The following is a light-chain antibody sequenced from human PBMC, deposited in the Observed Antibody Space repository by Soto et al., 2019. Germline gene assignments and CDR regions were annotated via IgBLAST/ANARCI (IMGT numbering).Light chain of an antibody. J-gene: IGKJ4*01. CDR3: MQTTQFPLT. CDR1: QSLVHSDGNTY. Sequence: DLVLTQTPLSSPVTLGQPASISCRSSQSLVHSDGNTYLNWLQQRPGQPPRLLIYEVSNRFSGVPDGFRGRGVGTDLTVEIRRLEAEDVGVYYCMQTTQFPLTFGGGTKVEIK. CDR2: EVS. V-gene: IGKV2-24*01.